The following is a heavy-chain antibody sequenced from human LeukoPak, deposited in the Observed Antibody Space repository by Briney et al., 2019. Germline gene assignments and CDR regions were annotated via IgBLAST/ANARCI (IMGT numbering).Heavy chain of an antibody. Sequence: PGGSLILSCAASGFTSNKAWMSWVRLAPGKGLEWVGRIKNKGDGGTTDYAAPVKGRFTVSRDDSKSTLYLQMNSLKTEDTAVYYCTTSGTPFEYWGQGTLVTVSS. D-gene: IGHD3-10*01. CDR1: GFTSNKAW. V-gene: IGHV3-15*01. CDR3: TTSGTPFEY. CDR2: IKNKGDGGTT. J-gene: IGHJ4*02.